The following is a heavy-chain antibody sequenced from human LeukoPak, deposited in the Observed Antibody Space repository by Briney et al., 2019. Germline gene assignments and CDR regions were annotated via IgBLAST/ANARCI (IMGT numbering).Heavy chain of an antibody. J-gene: IGHJ4*02. V-gene: IGHV3-23*01. D-gene: IGHD2-21*02. CDR2: ISGSGGST. Sequence: GGSLRLSCAASGFTFSSYAMSLVRQAPGKGLEWVSAISGSGGSTYYADSVKGRFTISRDNSKNTLYLQMNSLRAEDTAVYYCAKDRSGGDCYFDYWGQGTLVTVSS. CDR3: AKDRSGGDCYFDY. CDR1: GFTFSSYA.